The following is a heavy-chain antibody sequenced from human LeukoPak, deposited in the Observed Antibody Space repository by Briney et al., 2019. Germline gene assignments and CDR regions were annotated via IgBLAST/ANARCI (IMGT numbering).Heavy chain of an antibody. Sequence: SVKVSCKASGGTFSSYAISWVRQAPGQGLEWMGGIIPIFGTANYALKFQGRVTITADESTSTAYMELSSLRSEDTAVYYCARAAPAYYGMDVWGQGTTVTVSS. CDR1: GGTFSSYA. CDR3: ARAAPAYYGMDV. V-gene: IGHV1-69*13. CDR2: IIPIFGTA. J-gene: IGHJ6*02.